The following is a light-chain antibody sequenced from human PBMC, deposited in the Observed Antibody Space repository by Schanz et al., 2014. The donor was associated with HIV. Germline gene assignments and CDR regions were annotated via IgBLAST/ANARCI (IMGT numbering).Light chain of an antibody. J-gene: IGKJ1*01. CDR3: QQYNRYAST. CDR2: RTS. Sequence: DIQMTQSPSTVSASVGDRVTVTCRASQSVGNGLAWFQQKPGKAPKPLLYRTSSLESGVPSRFSGSGSGTEFTLTITSLQPDDFATYYCQQYNRYASTFGQGTKVEIK. V-gene: IGKV1-5*03. CDR1: QSVGNG.